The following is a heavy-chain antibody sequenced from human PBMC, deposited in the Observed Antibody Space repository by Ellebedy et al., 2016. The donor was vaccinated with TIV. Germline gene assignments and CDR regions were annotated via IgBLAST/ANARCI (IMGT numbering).Heavy chain of an antibody. V-gene: IGHV3-48*02. J-gene: IGHJ4*02. Sequence: SVKGRFIISRDNAKNSLFLQMNSLRDEDTAVYYCVGKSSFDYWGQGTLVTVSS. CDR3: VGKSSFDY.